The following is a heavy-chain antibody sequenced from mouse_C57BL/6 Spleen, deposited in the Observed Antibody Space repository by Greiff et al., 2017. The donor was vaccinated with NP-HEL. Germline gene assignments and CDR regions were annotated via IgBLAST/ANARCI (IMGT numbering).Heavy chain of an antibody. CDR2: IRNKANGYTT. J-gene: IGHJ1*03. V-gene: IGHV7-3*01. CDR1: GFTFTDYY. CDR3: ARRDYGSREYFGV. D-gene: IGHD1-1*01. Sequence: EVKLVESGGGLVQPGGSLSLSCAASGFTFTDYYMSWVRQPPGKALEWLGFIRNKANGYTTEYSASVKGRFTISRDNSQSILDLQMNALRAEDSATYYCARRDYGSREYFGVWGTGTTVTVSA.